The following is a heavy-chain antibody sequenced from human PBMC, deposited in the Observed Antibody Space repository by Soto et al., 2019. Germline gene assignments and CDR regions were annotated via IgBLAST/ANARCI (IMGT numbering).Heavy chain of an antibody. V-gene: IGHV1-18*04. J-gene: IGHJ5*02. D-gene: IGHD2-2*01. CDR1: GYTFNSYG. CDR3: ARDLEYQPQYP. CDR2: ISAYNGNT. Sequence: ASVKVSCKASGYTFNSYGISWVRQAPGQGLEWMGWISAYNGNTNYAQKVRGRVTMTTDTSTSTAYMELRSLRSDDTAVYYCARDLEYQPQYPWGQGTLVTVSS.